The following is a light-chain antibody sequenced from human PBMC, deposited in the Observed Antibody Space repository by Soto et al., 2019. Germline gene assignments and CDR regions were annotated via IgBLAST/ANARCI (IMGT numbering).Light chain of an antibody. CDR1: RSDVGVYNY. Sequence: QSALTQPPSASGSPGQSVTVSCTGTRSDVGVYNYVSWYRQHPGKAPKLLIYEVSKRPSGVPDRFSGSKSGNTASLTVSGLQAEDEDDYYCSSYAGMSYFVFGAGTKVTVL. CDR3: SSYAGMSYFV. V-gene: IGLV2-8*01. J-gene: IGLJ1*01. CDR2: EVS.